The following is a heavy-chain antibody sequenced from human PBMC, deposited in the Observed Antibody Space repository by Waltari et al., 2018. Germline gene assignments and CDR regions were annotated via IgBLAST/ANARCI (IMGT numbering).Heavy chain of an antibody. CDR3: ATYGSGRYAHFDH. V-gene: IGHV1-46*01. Sequence: QVQLVQSGAEVKKPGASVKVSCKASGYSFTRFYIHWVRQAPGKGLGWMGVIDPSGGGTTYAERFQGRVSRTRDTSTSTVHMDLISLTSEDAAVYYCATYGSGRYAHFDHWGQGTLVTVSS. CDR1: GYSFTRFY. D-gene: IGHD3-10*01. J-gene: IGHJ4*02. CDR2: IDPSGGGT.